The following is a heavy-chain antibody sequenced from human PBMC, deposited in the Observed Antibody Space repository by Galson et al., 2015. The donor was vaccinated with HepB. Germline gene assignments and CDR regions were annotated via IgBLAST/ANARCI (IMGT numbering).Heavy chain of an antibody. J-gene: IGHJ4*02. D-gene: IGHD3-10*01. V-gene: IGHV3-48*04. CDR1: GFTFTSYS. CDR3: ARVPYYRGVDY. Sequence: SLRLSCAASGFTFTSYSMNWVRQAPGKGLEWVSYISSTSSTTYYADSVKGRFTISRDNAKNSLYLQMNSLRAEDTAVYYCARVPYYRGVDYWGQGTLVSVSS. CDR2: ISSTSSTT.